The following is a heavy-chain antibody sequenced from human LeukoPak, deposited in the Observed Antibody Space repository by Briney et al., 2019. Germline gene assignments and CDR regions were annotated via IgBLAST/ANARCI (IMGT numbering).Heavy chain of an antibody. D-gene: IGHD2-21*02. V-gene: IGHV3-74*01. CDR2: INRDGSST. Sequence: GGALRLSCAGSGFTFSSYWMHWVRQAPGRGLVWVSRINRDGSSTSYADSVKGRFTISRANAKNTLYLQMNSLRAEDTAVYYCARAAYCGGDCYDRYFQHWGQGTLVTVSS. CDR1: GFTFSSYW. J-gene: IGHJ1*01. CDR3: ARAAYCGGDCYDRYFQH.